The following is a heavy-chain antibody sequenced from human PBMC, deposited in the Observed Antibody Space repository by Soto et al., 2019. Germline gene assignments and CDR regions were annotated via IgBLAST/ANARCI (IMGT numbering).Heavy chain of an antibody. CDR2: INAGSGNT. Sequence: GASVKVSCKASGYTFTSYARHWVRQAPGQRLEWMGWINAGSGNTKYSQKFQGRVTITRDTSASTAYMELSSLRSEDTAVYYCASGWFDPWGQGTLVTVSS. CDR1: GYTFTSYA. J-gene: IGHJ5*02. CDR3: ASGWFDP. V-gene: IGHV1-3*01.